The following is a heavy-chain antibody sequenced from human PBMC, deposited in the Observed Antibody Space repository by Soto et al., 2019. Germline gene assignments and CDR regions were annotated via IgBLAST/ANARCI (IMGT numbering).Heavy chain of an antibody. CDR2: IKQDGSEK. Sequence: PWGSLRLSCAASGFTFGSYWIIWFRHSPLKGLEWVANIKQDGSEKYYVDSVKGRFTISRDNAKNSLYLQMNSLRAEDTAVYYCAREVGYYDSSSDTFDIWGQGTMVTVSS. D-gene: IGHD3-22*01. CDR1: GFTFGSYW. CDR3: AREVGYYDSSSDTFDI. V-gene: IGHV3-7*01. J-gene: IGHJ3*02.